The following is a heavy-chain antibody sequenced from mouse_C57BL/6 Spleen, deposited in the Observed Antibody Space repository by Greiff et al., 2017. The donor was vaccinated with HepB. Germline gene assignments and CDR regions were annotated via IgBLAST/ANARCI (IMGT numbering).Heavy chain of an antibody. CDR3: ASVATVVTDFDY. V-gene: IGHV1-69*01. CDR1: GYTFTSYW. CDR2: IDPSDSYT. D-gene: IGHD1-1*01. Sequence: QVQLQQPGAELVMPGASVKLSCKASGYTFTSYWMHWVKQRPGQGLEWIGEIDPSDSYTNYNQKFKGKSTLTVDKSSSTAYMQLSSLTYEDSAVYYCASVATVVTDFDYWGQGTTLTVSS. J-gene: IGHJ2*01.